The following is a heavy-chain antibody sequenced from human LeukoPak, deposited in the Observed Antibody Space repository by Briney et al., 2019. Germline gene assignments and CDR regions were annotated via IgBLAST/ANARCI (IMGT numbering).Heavy chain of an antibody. V-gene: IGHV3-73*01. CDR2: IRSKANSYAT. CDR3: GPCSGGSCPTL. Sequence: GGSLRLSCAASGFTFSGSAMHWVRQASGKGLEWVGRIRSKANSYATAYAASVKGGFTISRDDSKNTAYLQMNSLKTEDTAVYYCGPCSGGSCPTLGGQGTLVTVSS. CDR1: GFTFSGSA. D-gene: IGHD2-15*01. J-gene: IGHJ4*02.